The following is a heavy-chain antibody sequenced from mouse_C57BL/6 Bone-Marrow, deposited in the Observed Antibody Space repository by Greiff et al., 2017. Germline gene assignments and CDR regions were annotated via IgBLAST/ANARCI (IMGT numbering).Heavy chain of an antibody. V-gene: IGHV1-55*01. J-gene: IGHJ3*01. Sequence: QVQLQQPGAELVKPGASVKMSCKASGYTFTSYWITWVKQRPGQGLEWIGDIYPGSGSTNYNAKFKSKATLTVDTSSSTAYMQLSSLTSEGSTIYYYARYYCGSSAWFAYWGQGTLVTVSA. CDR3: ARYYCGSSAWFAY. CDR2: IYPGSGST. CDR1: GYTFTSYW. D-gene: IGHD1-1*01.